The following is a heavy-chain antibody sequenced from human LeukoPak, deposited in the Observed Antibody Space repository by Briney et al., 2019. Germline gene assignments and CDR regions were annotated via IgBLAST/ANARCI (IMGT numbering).Heavy chain of an antibody. Sequence: SETLSLTCSVSGGSISTYYWTWIRQPAGKGLEWIGRIYASGVTSYNPSLKTRLTMTLDTSKNQISLRLSSVTAADTAVYYCGCPTVTTPPTDYWGQGTLVTVFS. CDR2: IYASGVT. D-gene: IGHD4-11*01. CDR1: GGSISTYY. V-gene: IGHV4-4*07. J-gene: IGHJ4*02. CDR3: GCPTVTTPPTDY.